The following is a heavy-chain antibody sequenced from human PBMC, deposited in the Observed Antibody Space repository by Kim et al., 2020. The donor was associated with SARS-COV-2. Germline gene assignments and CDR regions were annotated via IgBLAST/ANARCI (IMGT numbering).Heavy chain of an antibody. CDR3: ARAAVLRYFDWLSDAFDI. Sequence: SETLSLTCAVYGGSFSGYYWSWIRQPPGKGLEWIGEINHSGSTNYNPSLKSRVTISVDTSKNQFSLKLSSVTAADTAVYYCARAAVLRYFDWLSDAFDI. D-gene: IGHD3-9*01. V-gene: IGHV4-34*01. CDR1: GGSFSGYY. CDR2: INHSGST. J-gene: IGHJ3*02.